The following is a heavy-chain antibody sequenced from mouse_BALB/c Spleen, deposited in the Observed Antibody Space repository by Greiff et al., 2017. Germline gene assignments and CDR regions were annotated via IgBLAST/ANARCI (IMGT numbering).Heavy chain of an antibody. CDR1: GYTFTSYW. Sequence: QVQLQQSGAELAKPGASVKMSCKASGYTFTSYWMHWVKQRPGQGLEWIGYINPSTGYTEYNQKFKDKATLTADKSSSTAYMQLSSLTSEDSAVYYCARGGLLLRRGDYFDYWGQGTTLTVSS. CDR3: ARGGLLLRRGDYFDY. D-gene: IGHD1-1*01. J-gene: IGHJ2*01. CDR2: INPSTGYT. V-gene: IGHV1-7*01.